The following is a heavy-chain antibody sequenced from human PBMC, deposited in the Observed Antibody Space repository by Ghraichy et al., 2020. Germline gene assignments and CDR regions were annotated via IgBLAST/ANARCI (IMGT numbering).Heavy chain of an antibody. CDR3: AKPVGDDKINYFDY. J-gene: IGHJ4*02. CDR2: ISRSGGST. V-gene: IGHV3-23*01. Sequence: GGSLRLSCAASGFTFSSYAMSWVRQAPGKGLEWVSAISRSGGSTYYSDSVKGRFTISRDNSKNTLYLHMNSLRAEDTAVYYCAKPVGDDKINYFDYWGQGALVTVSS. D-gene: IGHD4-17*01. CDR1: GFTFSSYA.